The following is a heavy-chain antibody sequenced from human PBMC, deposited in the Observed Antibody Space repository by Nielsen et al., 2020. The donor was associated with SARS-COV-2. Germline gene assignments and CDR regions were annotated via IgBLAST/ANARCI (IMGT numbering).Heavy chain of an antibody. J-gene: IGHJ3*02. CDR1: GGSISSGGYY. CDR2: IYYSGST. V-gene: IGHV4-31*03. Sequence: SETLSLTCTVSGGSISSGGYYWSWIRQHPGKGLEWIGYIYYSGSTYYNPSLKSRVTISVDTSKNQFSLKLSSVTAADTAVYYCARVDDSSGLTRKRLDAFDIWGQGTMVTVSS. D-gene: IGHD3-22*01. CDR3: ARVDDSSGLTRKRLDAFDI.